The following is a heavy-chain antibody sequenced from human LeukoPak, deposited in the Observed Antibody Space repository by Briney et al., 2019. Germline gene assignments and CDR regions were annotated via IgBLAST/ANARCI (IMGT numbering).Heavy chain of an antibody. CDR2: ISYDGSNK. V-gene: IGHV3-30-3*01. D-gene: IGHD5-18*01. CDR3: ARSGSYGPTYYYYGMDV. J-gene: IGHJ6*02. CDR1: GFTFSSYA. Sequence: PTGGSLRLSCAPSGFTFSSYAMHCVRQAPGKGLEWVAVISYDGSNKYYADSVKGRFTISRDNSKNTLYLQMNSLRAEDTAVYYCARSGSYGPTYYYYGMDVWGQGTTVTVSS.